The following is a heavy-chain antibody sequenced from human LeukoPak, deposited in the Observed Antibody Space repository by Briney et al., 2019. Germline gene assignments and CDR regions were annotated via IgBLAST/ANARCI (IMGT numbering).Heavy chain of an antibody. CDR2: IRSNSDGGTI. J-gene: IGHJ5*02. CDR3: ATDFYDTT. Sequence: GGSLRLSCAASGFIFSNYGMNWVRQAPGKGLEWVGRIRSNSDGGTIDYAAPVKGRFALSRDDSKNTLYLQMNSLQTEDTAVYYCATDFYDTTWGQGTLVTVSS. V-gene: IGHV3-15*07. D-gene: IGHD3-22*01. CDR1: GFIFSNYG.